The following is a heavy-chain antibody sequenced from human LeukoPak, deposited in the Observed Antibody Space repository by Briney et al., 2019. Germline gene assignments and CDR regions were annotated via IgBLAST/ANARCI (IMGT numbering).Heavy chain of an antibody. CDR1: GFTFSSYW. J-gene: IGHJ4*02. CDR3: ARDGDGRGEDFDY. V-gene: IGHV3-74*01. CDR2: INGDGRNI. D-gene: IGHD4-17*01. Sequence: GGSLRLSCVASGFTFSSYWMHWVRQAPRKGLVWVSRINGDGRNINYADSVRGRFTISRDNAKNFLYLQMNSLRVEDTALYYCARDGDGRGEDFDYWGQGILVTVSS.